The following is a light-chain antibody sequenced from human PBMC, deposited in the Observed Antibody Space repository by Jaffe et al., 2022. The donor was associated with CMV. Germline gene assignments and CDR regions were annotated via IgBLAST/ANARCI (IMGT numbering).Light chain of an antibody. CDR3: QQYTSWPRT. CDR2: GVS. J-gene: IGKJ1*01. CDR1: QSISSRY. Sequence: EIVLTQSPGTLSSSPGERATLSCRASQSISSRYIAWYQQKPGQAPKLLIYGVSSRATGIPDRFSGSGSGTDFTLTISRLEPEDFALYYCQQYTSWPRTFGQGTRVEIK. V-gene: IGKV3-20*01.